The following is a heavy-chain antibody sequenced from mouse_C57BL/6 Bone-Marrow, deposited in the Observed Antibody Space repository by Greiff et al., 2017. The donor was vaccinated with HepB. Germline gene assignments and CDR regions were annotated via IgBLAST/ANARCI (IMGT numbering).Heavy chain of an antibody. J-gene: IGHJ2*01. CDR1: GFTFSSYA. CDR2: ISDGGSYT. V-gene: IGHV5-4*01. D-gene: IGHD1-1*01. CDR3: AREGPTVVATDY. Sequence: DVQLVESGGGLVKPGGSLKLSCAASGFTFSSYAMSWVRQTPEKRLEWVATISDGGSYTYYPDNVKGRFTISRDNAKNNLYLQMSHLKSEDTAMYYCAREGPTVVATDYWGQGTTLTVSS.